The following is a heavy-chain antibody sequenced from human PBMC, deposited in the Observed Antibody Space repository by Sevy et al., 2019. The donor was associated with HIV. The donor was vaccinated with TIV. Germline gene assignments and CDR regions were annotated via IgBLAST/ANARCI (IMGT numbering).Heavy chain of an antibody. Sequence: GGSLRLSCTASEFTFDSDWKHWVRQVPGKGLVWVSRINRDGRSTSYADSVRGRFTISRDIGKSTVYLEMNSVRVEDTALYYCARGTRGVLDYWGQGILVTVSS. J-gene: IGHJ4*02. CDR1: EFTFDSDW. V-gene: IGHV3-74*01. D-gene: IGHD3-10*01. CDR2: INRDGRST. CDR3: ARGTRGVLDY.